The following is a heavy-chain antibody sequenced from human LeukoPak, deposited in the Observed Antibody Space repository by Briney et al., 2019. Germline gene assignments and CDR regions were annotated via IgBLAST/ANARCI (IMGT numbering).Heavy chain of an antibody. D-gene: IGHD6-13*01. J-gene: IGHJ6*02. CDR3: ARLSKIATAGPNYYHSMDV. CDR1: GGSITNYY. V-gene: IGHV4-59*01. CDR2: IYYSGST. Sequence: SETLSLTCTVSGGSITNYYWTWIRQPPGKGLEWIGYIYYSGSTNYNPSLKSRVTISVDTSKNQFSLKLSSVTATDTALYYCARLSKIATAGPNYYHSMDVWGQGTTVTVSS.